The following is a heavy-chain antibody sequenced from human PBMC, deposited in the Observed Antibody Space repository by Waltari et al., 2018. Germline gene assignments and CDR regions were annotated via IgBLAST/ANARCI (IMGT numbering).Heavy chain of an antibody. CDR2: IIPIFGTA. V-gene: IGHV1-69*12. J-gene: IGHJ6*03. Sequence: QVQLVQSGAEVKKPGSSVKVSCKASGGTFSSYAISWVRQAPGQGLEWMGGIIPIFGTANYAQKFQGRVTITADESTSTAYMELSSLRSEDTAVYYCAREALLWTMVQGAVYYYYMDVWGKGTTVTVSS. D-gene: IGHD3-10*01. CDR1: GGTFSSYA. CDR3: AREALLWTMVQGAVYYYYMDV.